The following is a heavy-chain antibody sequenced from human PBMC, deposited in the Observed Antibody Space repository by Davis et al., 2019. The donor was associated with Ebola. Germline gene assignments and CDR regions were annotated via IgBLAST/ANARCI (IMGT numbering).Heavy chain of an antibody. V-gene: IGHV3-15*01. D-gene: IGHD1-26*01. CDR2: IISKRRQREGDKT. J-gene: IGHJ5*02. CDR3: ATDWDETRQSMGDL. CDR1: GFNFNDAW. Sequence: PGGSLRLSCAASGFNFNDAWMTWVRQAPGKGLEWIGRIISKRRQREGDKTHFAGAVDGRFSISRDDSQSILYLQINHLKIEDTAVYYCATDWDETRQSMGDLWGQGTLVTVSS.